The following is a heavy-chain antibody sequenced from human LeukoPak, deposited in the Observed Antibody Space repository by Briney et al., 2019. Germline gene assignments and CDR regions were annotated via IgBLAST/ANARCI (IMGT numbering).Heavy chain of an antibody. J-gene: IGHJ6*02. CDR1: GFTVSSNY. CDR3: ARAVGYCSGGSCYFPHRLAYYYYGMDV. V-gene: IGHV3-53*01. CDR2: IYSGGST. D-gene: IGHD2-15*01. Sequence: GGSLRLSCAASGFTVSSNYMSWVRQAPGKGLEWFSVIYSGGSTYYADSVKGRFTISRDNSKNTLYLQMNSLRAEDTAVYYCARAVGYCSGGSCYFPHRLAYYYYGMDVWGQGTTVTVSS.